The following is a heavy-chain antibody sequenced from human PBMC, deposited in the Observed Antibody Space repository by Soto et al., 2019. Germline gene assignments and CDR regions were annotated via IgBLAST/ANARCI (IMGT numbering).Heavy chain of an antibody. CDR3: LGDYYDSSGYYYSRGAFDY. D-gene: IGHD3-22*01. CDR1: GGSISSSSYY. CDR2: IYYSGST. Sequence: PSETLSLTCTVSGGSISSSSYYWGWIRQPPGKGLEWIGSIYYSGSTYYNPSLKSRVTISVDTSKNQFSLKLSSVTAADTAVYYCLGDYYDSSGYYYSRGAFDYWGQGTLVTVSS. V-gene: IGHV4-39*01. J-gene: IGHJ4*02.